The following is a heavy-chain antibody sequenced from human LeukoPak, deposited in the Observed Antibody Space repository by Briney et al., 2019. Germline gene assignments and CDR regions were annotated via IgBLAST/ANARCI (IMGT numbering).Heavy chain of an antibody. CDR3: SKDQSNGYTNYGDY. J-gene: IGHJ4*02. V-gene: IGHV3-23*01. D-gene: IGHD5-24*01. CDR2: LRFSDDTT. CDR1: GFTFSNYA. Sequence: PGGSLRLSCAACGFTFSNYAMICVGQAPGKGLEWVSTLRFSDDTTYYADSVKGRFTVSRDNSKSTLTLQMNSLRAEDTAVYYCSKDQSNGYTNYGDYWGQGTLVTVSS.